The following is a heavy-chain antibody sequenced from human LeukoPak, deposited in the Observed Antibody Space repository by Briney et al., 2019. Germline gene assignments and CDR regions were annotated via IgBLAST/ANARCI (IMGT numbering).Heavy chain of an antibody. D-gene: IGHD1-26*01. Sequence: GGSLRLSCAASGFTFRRYGMSWVRQAPGKGLEWVSAISGSGGSTYYADSVKGRFTISRDNSKNTLYLQMNSLRAEDTAVYYCAKSRGSYWVPEFDYWGQGTLVTVSS. CDR2: ISGSGGST. V-gene: IGHV3-23*01. J-gene: IGHJ4*02. CDR3: AKSRGSYWVPEFDY. CDR1: GFTFRRYG.